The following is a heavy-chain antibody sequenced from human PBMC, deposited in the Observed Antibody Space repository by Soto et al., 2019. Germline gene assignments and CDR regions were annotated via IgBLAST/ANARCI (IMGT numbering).Heavy chain of an antibody. CDR3: ARRVYCSGGSCYTEYYFDY. CDR2: ISSSGSTI. V-gene: IGHV3-11*01. Sequence: GGSLRLSCAASGFTFSDYYMSWIRQAPGKGLEWVSYISSSGSTIYCADSVKGRFTISRDNAKNSLFLQMNSLRAEDTAVYYCARRVYCSGGSCYTEYYFDYWGQGTLVTVS. CDR1: GFTFSDYY. D-gene: IGHD2-15*01. J-gene: IGHJ4*02.